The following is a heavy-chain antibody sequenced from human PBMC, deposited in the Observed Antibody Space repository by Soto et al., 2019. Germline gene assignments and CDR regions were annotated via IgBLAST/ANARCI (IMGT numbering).Heavy chain of an antibody. J-gene: IGHJ6*03. D-gene: IGHD3-10*01. CDR3: ARRLLWFGELFDGYMDV. V-gene: IGHV1-18*01. CDR1: GYTFPSYG. CDR2: ISAYNGNT. Sequence: ASVKVSCKASGYTFPSYGISWVRQAPGQGLEWMGWISAYNGNTNYAQKLQGRVTMTTDTSTSTAYMELRSLRSDDTAVYYCARRLLWFGELFDGYMDVWGKGTTVTVSS.